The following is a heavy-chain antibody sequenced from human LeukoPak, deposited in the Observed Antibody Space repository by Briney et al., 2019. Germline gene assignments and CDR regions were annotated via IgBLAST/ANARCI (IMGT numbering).Heavy chain of an antibody. CDR3: ARGIIAARRGSWFDP. J-gene: IGHJ5*02. CDR1: GYTFTSYD. CDR2: MNPNSGNT. Sequence: ASVKVSCKASGYTFTSYDINWVRQATGQGLEWMGWMNPNSGNTGYAQKFQGRLTISRNTSTTTAYMELSSLRSEDTAMYFCARGIIAARRGSWFDPWGQGTLVTVSS. D-gene: IGHD6-6*01. V-gene: IGHV1-8*01.